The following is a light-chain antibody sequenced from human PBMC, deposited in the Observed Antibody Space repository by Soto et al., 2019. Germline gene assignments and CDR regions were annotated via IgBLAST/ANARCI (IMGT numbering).Light chain of an antibody. Sequence: ETVLTQSPGTLSLSPGERSTLSFMSSQSVTSNYLAWYQQKPGQAPRLLIFGASIRDTGIPDRFSGSGSGTDFTLTISRLEPEDFAVYYCQQYGSSPGTFGQGTKVDIK. J-gene: IGKJ1*01. CDR3: QQYGSSPGT. CDR1: QSVTSNY. V-gene: IGKV3-20*01. CDR2: GAS.